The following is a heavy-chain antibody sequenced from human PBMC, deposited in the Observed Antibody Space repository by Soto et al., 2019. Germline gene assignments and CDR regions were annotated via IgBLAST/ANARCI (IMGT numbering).Heavy chain of an antibody. J-gene: IGHJ4*02. Sequence: PVGSLRLSCAASGFTFSSYAMNWVRQAPGKGLEWVSAISGGGASTYYADSVKGRFTISRDNSKNTLYLQINNLRADDTALYYCAKGFDFWSGPGDYWGQGTLVTVSS. D-gene: IGHD3-3*01. CDR1: GFTFSSYA. CDR3: AKGFDFWSGPGDY. V-gene: IGHV3-23*01. CDR2: ISGGGAST.